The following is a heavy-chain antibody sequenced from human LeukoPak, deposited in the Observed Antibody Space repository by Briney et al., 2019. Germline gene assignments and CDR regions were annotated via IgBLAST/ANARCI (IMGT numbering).Heavy chain of an antibody. D-gene: IGHD1-26*01. CDR2: IYTSGST. J-gene: IGHJ3*02. V-gene: IGHV4-61*02. CDR3: ARGWELRGAFDI. Sequence: SETLSLTCTVSGGSISSGSYYWSWIRQPAGKGLEWIGRIYTSGSTNYNPSLKSRVTISVDTSKNQFSLKLSSVTAADTAVYYCARGWELRGAFDIWGQGTMVTVSS. CDR1: GGSISSGSYY.